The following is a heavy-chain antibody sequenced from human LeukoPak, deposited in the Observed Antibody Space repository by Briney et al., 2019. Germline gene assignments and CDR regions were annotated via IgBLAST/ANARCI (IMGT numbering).Heavy chain of an antibody. J-gene: IGHJ4*02. D-gene: IGHD3-3*01. Sequence: PSETLSLTCTVSGYSISSGYYWGWIRQPPGKGLEWIGSIYHSGSTYYNPSLKSRVTISVDTSKNQFSLKLSSVTAADTAVYYCARDDLWSGYYDYWGQGTLVTVSS. V-gene: IGHV4-38-2*02. CDR1: GYSISSGYY. CDR2: IYHSGST. CDR3: ARDDLWSGYYDY.